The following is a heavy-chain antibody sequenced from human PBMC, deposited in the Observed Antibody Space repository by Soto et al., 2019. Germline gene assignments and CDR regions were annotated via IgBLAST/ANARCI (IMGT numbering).Heavy chain of an antibody. D-gene: IGHD3-3*01. J-gene: IGHJ6*02. CDR2: INHSGST. V-gene: IGHV4-34*01. CDR1: GGSFSGYY. CDR3: ARVRGPIFGVVIYGMGV. Sequence: QVQLQQWGAGLLKPSETLSLTCAVYGGSFSGYYWSWIRQPPGKGLEWIGEINHSGSTNYNPSLKSRVTISVDPSKNQFSLQLSSVTAADTAVYYCARVRGPIFGVVIYGMGVWGQGTTVTVSS.